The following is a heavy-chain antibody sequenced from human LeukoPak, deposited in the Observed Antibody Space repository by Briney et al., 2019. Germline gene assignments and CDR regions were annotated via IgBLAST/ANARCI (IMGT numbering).Heavy chain of an antibody. CDR3: ARDRWSSSSSEGTFDI. CDR1: GGTFSSYA. V-gene: IGHV1-69*04. J-gene: IGHJ3*02. Sequence: GASVKVSCKASGGTFSSYAISWVRPAPGQGLEWMGRIIPILGIANYAQKFQGRVTITADKSTSTAYMELSSLRSEDTAVYYCARDRWSSSSSEGTFDIWGQGTMVIVSS. D-gene: IGHD6-6*01. CDR2: IIPILGIA.